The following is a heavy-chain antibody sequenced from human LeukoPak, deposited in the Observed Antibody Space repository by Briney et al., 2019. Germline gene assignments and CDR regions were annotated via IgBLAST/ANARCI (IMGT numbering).Heavy chain of an antibody. V-gene: IGHV3-23*01. D-gene: IGHD3-16*02. CDR1: GFTFSSYA. Sequence: GGSLRLSCAASGFTFSSYAMSWVRQAPGKGLEWVSAISGSGGSTYYADSVKGRFTIPRDNSKNTLYLQMNSLRAEDTAVYYCAKDIMITFGGVIVLPYYFDYWGQGTLVTVSS. J-gene: IGHJ4*02. CDR3: AKDIMITFGGVIVLPYYFDY. CDR2: ISGSGGST.